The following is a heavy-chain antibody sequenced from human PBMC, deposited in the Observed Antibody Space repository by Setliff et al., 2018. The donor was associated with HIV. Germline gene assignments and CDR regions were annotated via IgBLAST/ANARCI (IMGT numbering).Heavy chain of an antibody. CDR3: ASPRSLLVWYDAFDI. V-gene: IGHV4-59*08. CDR2: IYYSGST. CDR1: GGSISSYY. D-gene: IGHD3-16*01. J-gene: IGHJ3*02. Sequence: SETLSLTCTVSGGSISSYYWSWIRQPPGKGLEWIGYIYYSGSTNYNPSLKSRVTISVDTSKSHFSLTLSSVTAADTAVYYCASPRSLLVWYDAFDIWGQGTMVTVSS.